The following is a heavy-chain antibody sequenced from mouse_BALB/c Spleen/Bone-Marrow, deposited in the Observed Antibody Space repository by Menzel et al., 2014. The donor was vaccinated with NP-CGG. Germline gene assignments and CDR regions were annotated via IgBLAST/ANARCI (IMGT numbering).Heavy chain of an antibody. CDR2: ISSGSSTV. D-gene: IGHD1-1*01. CDR1: GFTFSSFG. V-gene: IGHV5-17*02. CDR3: ARSGSSSGYFDY. Sequence: EVKLQESGGGLVQPGGSRKLSCAASGFTFSSFGMHWVRQAPEKGLEWVAYISSGSSTVYYADKVMGRFTISRDNPKNPLFLQMTSLRSEDTAMYYCARSGSSSGYFDYWGQGTTLTVSS. J-gene: IGHJ2*01.